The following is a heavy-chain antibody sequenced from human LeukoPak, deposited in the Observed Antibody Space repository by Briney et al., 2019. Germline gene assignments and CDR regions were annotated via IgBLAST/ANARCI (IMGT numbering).Heavy chain of an antibody. D-gene: IGHD3-10*01. J-gene: IGHJ4*02. Sequence: PGGSLRLSCAASGFTFSSYSMNWVRQAPGKGLEWVSYISSSSSTIYYADSVKGRFTISRDNAKNSLYLQMNSLRAEDTAVYYCAKGSGVLFDYCGQGTLVTVSS. CDR2: ISSSSSTI. CDR1: GFTFSSYS. V-gene: IGHV3-48*01. CDR3: AKGSGVLFDY.